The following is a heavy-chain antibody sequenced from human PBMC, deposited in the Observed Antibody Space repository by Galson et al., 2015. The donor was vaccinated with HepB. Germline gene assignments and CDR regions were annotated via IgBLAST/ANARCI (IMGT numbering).Heavy chain of an antibody. CDR1: GFTFSSYS. D-gene: IGHD4-17*01. CDR2: ISSSSSYI. J-gene: IGHJ3*02. Sequence: SLRLSCAASGFTFSSYSMNWVRQAPGKGLEWVSSISSSSSYIYYADSVKGRFTISRDNAKNSLYLQMNSLRAEDTAVYYCARENPVNYGDCPYRHDAFDIWGQGTMVTVSS. V-gene: IGHV3-21*01. CDR3: ARENPVNYGDCPYRHDAFDI.